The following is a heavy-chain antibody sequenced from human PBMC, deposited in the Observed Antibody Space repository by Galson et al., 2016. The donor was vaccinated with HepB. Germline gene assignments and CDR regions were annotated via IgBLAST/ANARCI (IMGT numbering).Heavy chain of an antibody. CDR1: GFTFSSYS. Sequence: SLRLSCAASGFTFSSYSMNWVRQAPGKGLEWVSSTSSSSSYIYYADSVEGRFTISRDNAKNSLYLQMNSLRAEDTAVYYCARDLRRSSSSSDYWGQGTLVTVSS. D-gene: IGHD6-6*01. CDR3: ARDLRRSSSSSDY. J-gene: IGHJ4*02. CDR2: TSSSSSYI. V-gene: IGHV3-21*06.